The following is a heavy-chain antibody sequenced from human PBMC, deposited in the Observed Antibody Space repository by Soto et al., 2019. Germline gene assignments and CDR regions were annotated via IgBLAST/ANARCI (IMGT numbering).Heavy chain of an antibody. CDR1: GFSIIGNSI. CDR2: TYHTGTT. D-gene: IGHD3-3*01. V-gene: IGHV4-38-2*01. CDR3: ARRDIVGYYPH. Sequence: SGTLSLSCAASGFSIIGNSICAWLRESPGRVLEWIASTYHTGTTYYTPSLESRLTISVDTSKNKFSLKLNTVTAADTAVYFCARRDIVGYYPHFGQGIPVTVSS. J-gene: IGHJ1*01.